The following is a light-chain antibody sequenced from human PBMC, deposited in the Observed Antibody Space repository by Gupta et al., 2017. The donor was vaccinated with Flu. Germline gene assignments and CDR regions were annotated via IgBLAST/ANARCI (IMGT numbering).Light chain of an antibody. CDR2: DAS. Sequence: DIQMTQSPSSLSASVGDRVTITCQASQDISNYLNWYQQKPGKAPKLLIYDASNLETGVPSRFSGSGSGTDFTFTISSLQPEDIATYYCQQYDNLFSVTFGHGTKVDIK. CDR3: QQYDNLFSVT. V-gene: IGKV1-33*01. J-gene: IGKJ3*01. CDR1: QDISNY.